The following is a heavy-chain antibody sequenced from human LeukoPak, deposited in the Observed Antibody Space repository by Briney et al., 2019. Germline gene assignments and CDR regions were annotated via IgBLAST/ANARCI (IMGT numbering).Heavy chain of an antibody. CDR2: IYYSGST. CDR3: ARHVRGVVVAAISSTPPDY. Sequence: SETLSLTCTVPGGSISSSSYYWGWIRQPPGKGLEWIGSIYYSGSTYYNPSLKSRVTISVDTSKNQFSLKLSSVTAADTAVYYCARHVRGVVVAAISSTPPDYWGQGTLVTVSS. D-gene: IGHD2-15*01. J-gene: IGHJ4*02. V-gene: IGHV4-39*01. CDR1: GGSISSSSYY.